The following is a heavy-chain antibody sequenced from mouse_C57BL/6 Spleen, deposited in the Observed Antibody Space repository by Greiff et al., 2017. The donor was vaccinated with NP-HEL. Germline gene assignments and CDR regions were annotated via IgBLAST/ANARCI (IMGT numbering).Heavy chain of an antibody. CDR2: IHPNSGST. CDR1: GYTFTSYW. V-gene: IGHV1-64*01. D-gene: IGHD1-1*01. CDR3: ARSRGPYYYGSNFDY. Sequence: VKLQQPGAELVKPGASVKLSCKASGYTFTSYWMHWVKQRPGQGLEWIGMIHPNSGSTNYNEKFKSKATLTVDKSSSTAYMQLSSLTSEDSAVYYCARSRGPYYYGSNFDYWGQGTTLTVSS. J-gene: IGHJ2*01.